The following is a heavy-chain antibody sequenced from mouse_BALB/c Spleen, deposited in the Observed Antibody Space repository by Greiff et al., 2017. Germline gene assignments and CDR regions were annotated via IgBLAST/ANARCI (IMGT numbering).Heavy chain of an antibody. CDR3: ARSGDGYDV. CDR1: GYNFTSYW. Sequence: QVQLQQPRAELVKPGTSVKLSCKASGYNFTSYWINWVKLRPGQGLEWIGDIYPGSGSTNYNEKFKGKATLTVDTSSSTAYVDLSSLTSEDSAVYYCARSGDGYDVWGAGTTVTVSS. CDR2: IYPGSGST. V-gene: IGHV1-55*01. J-gene: IGHJ1*01. D-gene: IGHD2-3*01.